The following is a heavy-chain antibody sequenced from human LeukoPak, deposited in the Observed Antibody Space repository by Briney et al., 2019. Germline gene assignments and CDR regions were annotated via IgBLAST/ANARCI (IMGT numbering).Heavy chain of an antibody. V-gene: IGHV3-30*02. CDR2: IGYDGNNK. CDR1: GFTFSSYG. Sequence: GGSLRLSCAASGFTFSSYGMHWVRQAPGKGLEWVAFIGYDGNNKYYPDSVKGRFTISRDNSKNTLYLQMNSLRAEDTAVYYCARGSLDSGSYYAGYWGQGTLVTVSS. D-gene: IGHD3-10*01. CDR3: ARGSLDSGSYYAGY. J-gene: IGHJ4*02.